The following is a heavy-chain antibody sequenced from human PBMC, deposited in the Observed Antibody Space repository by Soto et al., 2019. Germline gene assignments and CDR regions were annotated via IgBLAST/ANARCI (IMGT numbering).Heavy chain of an antibody. CDR1: GFTFSSYS. J-gene: IGHJ6*02. CDR2: ISSSSSYI. D-gene: IGHD3-3*01. Sequence: PGGSLRLSCAASGFTFSSYSMNWVRQAPGKGLEWVSSISSSSSYIYYADSVKGRFTISRDNAKNSLYLQMNSLRAEDTAVYYCARDPNVLRFWEWLSETDCYYGMDVWGQGTTVTVSS. V-gene: IGHV3-21*01. CDR3: ARDPNVLRFWEWLSETDCYYGMDV.